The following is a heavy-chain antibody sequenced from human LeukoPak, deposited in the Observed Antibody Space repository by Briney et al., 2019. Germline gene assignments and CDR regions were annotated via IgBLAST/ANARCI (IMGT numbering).Heavy chain of an antibody. D-gene: IGHD2-15*01. CDR1: GFTFSSYA. CDR3: ARPRCSGGSCYSDTSTDAFDI. V-gene: IGHV3-30-3*01. J-gene: IGHJ3*02. CDR2: ISYDGSNK. Sequence: PGGSLRLSCAASGFTFSSYAMHWVRQAPGKGLEWVAVISYDGSNKYYADSVKGRFTISRDNSKNTLYLQMNSLRAEDTAVYYCARPRCSGGSCYSDTSTDAFDIWGQGTMVTVSS.